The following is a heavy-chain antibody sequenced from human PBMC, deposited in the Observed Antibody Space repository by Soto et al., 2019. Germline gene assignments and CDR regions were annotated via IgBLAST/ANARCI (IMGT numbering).Heavy chain of an antibody. J-gene: IGHJ6*02. CDR2: ISSSGSTI. D-gene: IGHD6-13*01. Sequence: PGGSLSLSCAASGFTFSSYEMNWVRQAPGKGLDWVSYISSSGSTIYYADSVKGRFTISRDNAKNSLYLQMNSLRAEDTAVYYCARESSLEYYYYGMDVWGQGTTVTVSS. V-gene: IGHV3-48*03. CDR3: ARESSLEYYYYGMDV. CDR1: GFTFSSYE.